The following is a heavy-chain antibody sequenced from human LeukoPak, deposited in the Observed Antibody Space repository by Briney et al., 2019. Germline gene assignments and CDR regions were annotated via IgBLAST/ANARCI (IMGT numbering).Heavy chain of an antibody. CDR1: GFTFNSYN. V-gene: IGHV3-48*02. D-gene: IGHD6-6*01. CDR2: ISSSSSTI. J-gene: IGHJ3*02. Sequence: GGSLRLSCAASGFTFNSYNMNWVRQAPGKGLEWVSYISSSSSTIYYADSVKVRFTISRDSAKTSLFLQMNSLRDEDTAVYYCARAYSSSSGRDAFDSWGLGTLVTVSS. CDR3: ARAYSSSSGRDAFDS.